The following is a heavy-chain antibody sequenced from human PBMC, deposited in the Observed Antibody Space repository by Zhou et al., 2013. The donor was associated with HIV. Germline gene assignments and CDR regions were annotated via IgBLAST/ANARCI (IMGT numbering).Heavy chain of an antibody. Sequence: QVQLQESGPGLLKPSETLSLICTVSGGSLNNYYWTWIRQSTGTGLEWIGRIYATGSIDYNPSLKSRATMSVDTSKSNFSLNLTSVTAADTAVYYCARGRLIVPASTSLINFYMDVWGKGTTVTVS. CDR3: ARGRLIVPASTSLINFYMDV. V-gene: IGHV4-4*07. J-gene: IGHJ6*03. D-gene: IGHD2-8*01. CDR2: IYATGSI. CDR1: GGSLNNYY.